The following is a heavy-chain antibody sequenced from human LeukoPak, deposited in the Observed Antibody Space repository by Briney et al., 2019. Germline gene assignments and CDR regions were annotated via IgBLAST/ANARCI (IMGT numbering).Heavy chain of an antibody. CDR3: ASVAGYSSGWPFDY. CDR2: ISYDGSNK. Sequence: GRSLRLSCAASGFTFSSYGMHWVRQAPGKGLEWVAVISYDGSNKYYADSVKGRFTISRDNSKNTLYLQMNSLRAEDTAVYYCASVAGYSSGWPFDYWGQGTLVTVSS. D-gene: IGHD6-19*01. V-gene: IGHV3-30*03. J-gene: IGHJ4*02. CDR1: GFTFSSYG.